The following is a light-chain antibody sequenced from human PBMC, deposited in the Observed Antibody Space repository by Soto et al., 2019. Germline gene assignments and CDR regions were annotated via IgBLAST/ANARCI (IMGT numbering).Light chain of an antibody. Sequence: EIVLTQSPGTLSLSPGERATLSCRASQSVPSKYLAWYQQKSGQSPRLLIYDVSIRTTGIPARFSGSGSGTEFTLTISSLQSEDFAVYYCQQYNNWPRTFGQGTRLEIK. V-gene: IGKV3-15*01. CDR1: QSVPSKY. CDR2: DVS. CDR3: QQYNNWPRT. J-gene: IGKJ5*01.